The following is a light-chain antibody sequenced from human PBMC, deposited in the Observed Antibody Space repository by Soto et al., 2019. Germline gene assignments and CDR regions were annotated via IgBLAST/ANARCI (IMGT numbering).Light chain of an antibody. Sequence: QSVLTQPPSASGTPGQRVTISCSGSSSNIGSNTVNWYQQLQGTAPKLLIYSHNQRPSGVPGRFSGSKSGTSASLAISGLQSEDEAEYYCEAWDDSLNGPVFGGGTKLTVL. CDR1: SSNIGSNT. V-gene: IGLV1-44*01. J-gene: IGLJ2*01. CDR3: EAWDDSLNGPV. CDR2: SHN.